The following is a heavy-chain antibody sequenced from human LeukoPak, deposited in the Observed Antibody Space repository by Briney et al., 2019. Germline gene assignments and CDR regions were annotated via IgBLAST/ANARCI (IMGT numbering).Heavy chain of an antibody. V-gene: IGHV1-69*13. CDR3: ARDYYGSGSLLNWFDP. CDR2: IIPIFGTA. Sequence: GASVKVSCKASGGTFSSYAISWVRQAPGQGLEWMGGIIPIFGTANYAQKFQGRVTITADESTSTAYMELSSLRSEDTAVYYCARDYYGSGSLLNWFDPWGQGTLVTVSS. J-gene: IGHJ5*02. D-gene: IGHD3-10*01. CDR1: GGTFSSYA.